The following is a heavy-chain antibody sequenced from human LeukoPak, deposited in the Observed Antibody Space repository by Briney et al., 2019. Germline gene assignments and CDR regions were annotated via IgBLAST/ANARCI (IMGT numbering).Heavy chain of an antibody. CDR1: GFTFSSYS. CDR3: ARDRFGYGGNSDY. V-gene: IGHV3-33*08. J-gene: IGHJ4*02. Sequence: GGSLRLSCAASGFTFSSYSMNWVRQAPGKGLEWVAVIWYDGSHKYYADSVKGRFTISRDNSKNTLHLQMNSLRAEDTAVYYCARDRFGYGGNSDYWGQGTLVTVSS. CDR2: IWYDGSHK. D-gene: IGHD4-23*01.